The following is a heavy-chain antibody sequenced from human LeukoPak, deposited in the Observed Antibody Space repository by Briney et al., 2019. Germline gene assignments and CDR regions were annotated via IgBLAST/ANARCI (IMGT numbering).Heavy chain of an antibody. Sequence: SQTLSLTCAISGDSVSSNSTAWNWIRQSPSRDLEWLGRTYYRSKWYNDYAVSVKSRITINPDTSKNQFSLQLNSVTPEDTAVYYCARDPGYYDFWSGYYGSHFDYWGQGTLVTVSS. V-gene: IGHV6-1*01. CDR3: ARDPGYYDFWSGYYGSHFDY. CDR2: TYYRSKWYN. D-gene: IGHD3-3*01. J-gene: IGHJ4*02. CDR1: GDSVSSNSTA.